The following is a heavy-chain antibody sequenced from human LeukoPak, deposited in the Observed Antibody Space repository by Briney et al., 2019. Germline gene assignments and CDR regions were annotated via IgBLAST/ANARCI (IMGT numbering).Heavy chain of an antibody. CDR3: ARGGGMWNAFDI. J-gene: IGHJ3*02. CDR2: IYYSGST. V-gene: IGHV4-61*08. D-gene: IGHD1-14*01. Sequence: SETLSLTCTVSGGSISSGGYYWSWIRQPPGKGLEWIGYIYYSGSTNYNPSLKSRVTISVDTSKNQFSLKLSSVTAADTAVYYCARGGGMWNAFDIWGQGTMVTVSS. CDR1: GGSISSGGYY.